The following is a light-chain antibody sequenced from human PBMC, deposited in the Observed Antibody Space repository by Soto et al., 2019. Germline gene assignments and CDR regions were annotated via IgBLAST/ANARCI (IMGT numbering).Light chain of an antibody. Sequence: QSALTQPASVSGSPGQSITISCTGTSSDVGGYNYVSWYQQHPGKAPQVMIYEVSNRPSGVSTRLSGSKSGNTASLTISGLQAEDEAYYYCCPYTNTNTLVFGTGTKLTVL. V-gene: IGLV2-14*01. CDR3: CPYTNTNTLV. J-gene: IGLJ1*01. CDR2: EVS. CDR1: SSDVGGYNY.